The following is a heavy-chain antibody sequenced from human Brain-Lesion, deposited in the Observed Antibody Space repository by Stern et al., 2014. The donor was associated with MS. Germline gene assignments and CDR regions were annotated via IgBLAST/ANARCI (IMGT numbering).Heavy chain of an antibody. V-gene: IGHV3-9*01. CDR1: GFTFDDYA. CDR2: ISWNSGTI. CDR3: ARDITRSSAYFAY. D-gene: IGHD3-10*01. J-gene: IGHJ4*02. Sequence: EVQLVESGGDLVQPGRSLRLSCAAFGFTFDDYAMHWVRQAPGKGLEWVAGISWNSGTIGYADSVKGRFTTSRDNAYSSLYLQMNSLRPEDTALYYCARDITRSSAYFAYWGQGTLVTVSS.